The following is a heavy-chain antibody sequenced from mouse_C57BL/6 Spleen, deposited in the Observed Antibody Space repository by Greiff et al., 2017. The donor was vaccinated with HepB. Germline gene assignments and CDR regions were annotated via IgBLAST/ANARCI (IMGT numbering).Heavy chain of an antibody. Sequence: DVQLQESGGGLVKPGGSLKLSCAASGFTFSSYAMSWVRQTPEKRLEWVATISDGGSYTYYPDNVKGRFTISRDNAKNNLYLQMSHLKSEDSAMYYCARDTGGYWGQGTTLTVSS. V-gene: IGHV5-4*01. CDR2: ISDGGSYT. CDR1: GFTFSSYA. CDR3: ARDTGGY. J-gene: IGHJ2*01. D-gene: IGHD1-1*01.